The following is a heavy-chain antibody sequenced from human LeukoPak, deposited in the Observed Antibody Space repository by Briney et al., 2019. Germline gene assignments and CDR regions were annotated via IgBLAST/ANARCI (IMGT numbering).Heavy chain of an antibody. CDR2: INSDGTST. CDR3: ARDPPVKGVDY. J-gene: IGHJ4*02. D-gene: IGHD3-16*01. V-gene: IGHV3-74*01. Sequence: GGSLRLSCAASGFTFSNYWMHWVRQAPGKGLVWVLRINSDGTSTNYADSVKGRFTISRDNAKNTLYLQMNSLRAEDTAVYYCARDPPVKGVDYWGQGTLVTVSS. CDR1: GFTFSNYW.